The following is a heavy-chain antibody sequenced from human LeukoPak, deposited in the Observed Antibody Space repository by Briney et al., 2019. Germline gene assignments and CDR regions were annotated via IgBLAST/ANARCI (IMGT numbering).Heavy chain of an antibody. D-gene: IGHD3-3*01. J-gene: IGHJ3*01. Sequence: AGGSLRLSCAASGYRFSPYWMTWVRQGPGKGLEWVANIKPGGSEKYYVDSVKGRFTISRDNAKNSLYLQMNSLRAEDTAVYYCATFRFLGTWGQGTMVTVSP. CDR2: IKPGGSEK. CDR1: GYRFSPYW. CDR3: ATFRFLGT. V-gene: IGHV3-7*03.